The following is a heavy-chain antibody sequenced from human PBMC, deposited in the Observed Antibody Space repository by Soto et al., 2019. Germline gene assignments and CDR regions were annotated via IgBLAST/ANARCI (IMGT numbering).Heavy chain of an antibody. V-gene: IGHV4-39*01. Sequence: QLQLQESGPGLVKPSETLSLTCPVSGGSISSRGYYWGWIRQPPGKGLEWIGTIYYSGSTYYNPSLKSRVTISVDTSKNQFSLKLSSVTAAATAVYYCATSNWFDPWGQGTLVTVSS. CDR3: ATSNWFDP. CDR1: GGSISSRGYY. CDR2: IYYSGST. J-gene: IGHJ5*02.